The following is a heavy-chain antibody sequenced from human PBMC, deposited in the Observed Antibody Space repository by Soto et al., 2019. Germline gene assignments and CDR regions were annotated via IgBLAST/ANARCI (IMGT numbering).Heavy chain of an antibody. Sequence: GSLRLSCAASGFTFSSYGMHWVRQAPGKGLEWVAVISYDGSNKYYADSVKGRFTISRDNSKNTLYLQMNSLRAEDTAVYYCAKALRFLDGMDVWGQGTTVTVSS. CDR3: AKALRFLDGMDV. J-gene: IGHJ6*02. D-gene: IGHD3-3*01. CDR2: ISYDGSNK. V-gene: IGHV3-30*18. CDR1: GFTFSSYG.